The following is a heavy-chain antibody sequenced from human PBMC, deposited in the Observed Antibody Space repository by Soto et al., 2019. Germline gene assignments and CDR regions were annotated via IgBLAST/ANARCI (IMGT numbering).Heavy chain of an antibody. Sequence: LRLSCAASGFNVSRNYMIWVRQSPGKGLEWVSVIYSGGNTYNADSVKGRFTISRDNSKNTLYLQMNSLRAEDTAVYYCATPTRGVYGDLYFDYWGQGTLVTVSS. D-gene: IGHD4-17*01. CDR1: GFNVSRNY. CDR2: IYSGGNT. V-gene: IGHV3-53*01. CDR3: ATPTRGVYGDLYFDY. J-gene: IGHJ4*02.